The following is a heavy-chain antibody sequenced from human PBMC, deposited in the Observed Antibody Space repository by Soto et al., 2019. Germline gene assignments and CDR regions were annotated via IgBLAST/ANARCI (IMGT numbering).Heavy chain of an antibody. CDR3: ASPTPPLYFYGMDV. J-gene: IGHJ6*02. CDR2: IIPIFGTA. V-gene: IGHV1-69*12. CDR1: GGTFSSYA. D-gene: IGHD1-1*01. Sequence: QVQLVQSGAEVKKPGSSVKVSCKASGGTFSSYAISWVRQSPGQGLEWMGGIIPIFGTANYAQKFQGRVTITADESTSTDYMELSRLRYEATAVYYCASPTPPLYFYGMDVWGQGTTVTVSS.